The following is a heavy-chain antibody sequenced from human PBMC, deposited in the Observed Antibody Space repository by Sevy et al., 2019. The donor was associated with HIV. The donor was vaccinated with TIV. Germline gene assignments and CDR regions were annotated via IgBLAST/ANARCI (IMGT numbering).Heavy chain of an antibody. CDR2: IYYSGRT. Sequence: SETLSLTCAVSGYSISSSNWWGWIRQPPGKGLEWIGYIYYSGRTYHNPSLKSRVSMSVDTSKNQFSLKLSSVTAVDTGVYYCARNRVRSSGRRLEAFDIWGQGTMVTVSS. CDR3: ARNRVRSSGRRLEAFDI. CDR1: GYSISSSNW. V-gene: IGHV4-28*01. J-gene: IGHJ3*02. D-gene: IGHD3-22*01.